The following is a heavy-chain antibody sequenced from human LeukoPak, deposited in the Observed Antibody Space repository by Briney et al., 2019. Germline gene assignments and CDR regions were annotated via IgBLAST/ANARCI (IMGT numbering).Heavy chain of an antibody. CDR2: ISDTGDRT. V-gene: IGHV3-23*01. CDR1: GFTFSDFV. J-gene: IGHJ4*02. CDR3: AKDSSLVRGDYDYFDN. Sequence: GGSLRLSCAASGFTFSDFVMGWVRQAPGKGLEWVSGISDTGDRTYYADSVKGRFTISRDNSKNTLYLQMNSLRAEDTALYYCAKDSSLVRGDYDYFDNWGQGTLVTVSS. D-gene: IGHD3-10*01.